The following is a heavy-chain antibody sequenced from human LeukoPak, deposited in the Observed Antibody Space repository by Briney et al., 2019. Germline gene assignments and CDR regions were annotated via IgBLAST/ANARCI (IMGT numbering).Heavy chain of an antibody. Sequence: QPGGSLRLSCAASGFTFSSYEMNWVRQAPGKGLEWVSYTSSTGSTIFSADSVKGRFTISRDNAKNSLYLHMNSLRADDTAVYYCATLRRQLVDYWGQGALVTVSS. CDR3: ATLRRQLVDY. CDR1: GFTFSSYE. D-gene: IGHD6-13*01. CDR2: TSSTGSTI. J-gene: IGHJ4*02. V-gene: IGHV3-48*03.